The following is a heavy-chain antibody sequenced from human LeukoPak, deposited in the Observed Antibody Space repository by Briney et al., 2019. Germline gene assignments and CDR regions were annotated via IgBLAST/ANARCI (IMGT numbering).Heavy chain of an antibody. V-gene: IGHV3-23*01. J-gene: IGHJ4*02. CDR1: GFTFSSYA. D-gene: IGHD3-10*01. CDR3: AKGSAYYYGSGADLDY. CDR2: ICGSGGST. Sequence: GGSLRLSCAASGFTFSSYAMSWVRQAPGKGLEWVSAICGSGGSTYYADSVKGRFTISRDNSKNTLYLQMNSLRAEDTAVYYCAKGSAYYYGSGADLDYWGQGTLVTVSS.